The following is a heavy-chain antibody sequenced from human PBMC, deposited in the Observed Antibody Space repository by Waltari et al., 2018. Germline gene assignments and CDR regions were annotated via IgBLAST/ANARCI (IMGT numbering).Heavy chain of an antibody. CDR3: AAERGMATITHYWYFDL. J-gene: IGHJ2*01. V-gene: IGHV1-69*14. Sequence: QVQLVQSGAEVKKPGSSVKVSCKASGGTFSSYAISWVRQAPGQGLEWMGGIIPIFGTANYAQKFQGRVTITADKSTSTAYMELSSLRSEDTAVHYCAAERGMATITHYWYFDLWGRGTLVTVSS. CDR1: GGTFSSYA. D-gene: IGHD5-12*01. CDR2: IIPIFGTA.